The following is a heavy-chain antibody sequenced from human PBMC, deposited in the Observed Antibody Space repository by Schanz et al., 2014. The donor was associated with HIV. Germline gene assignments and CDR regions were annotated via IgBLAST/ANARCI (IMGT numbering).Heavy chain of an antibody. V-gene: IGHV3-33*01. D-gene: IGHD6-6*01. CDR2: IWYDGTKI. CDR3: ASTVYPYTGSSDYYYGMDV. J-gene: IGHJ6*02. CDR1: GFTFRNFG. Sequence: QEQLVESGGGVVQPGKSLRLSCAVSGFTFRNFGMHWVRQAPGKGLEWVAVIWYDGTKIDYADSVKGRFTVSRDNSKKALYLQMNSLRVEDTAVYYCASTVYPYTGSSDYYYGMDVWGQGTTVTVSS.